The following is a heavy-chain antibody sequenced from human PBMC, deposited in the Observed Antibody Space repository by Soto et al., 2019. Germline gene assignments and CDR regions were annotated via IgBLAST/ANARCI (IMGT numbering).Heavy chain of an antibody. Sequence: SETLSLTCTVSGGSISSSSYYWGWIRQPPGKGLEWIGSIYYSGSTYYNPSLKSRVTISVDTSKNQFSLKLSSVTAADTAVYYCARYYYGSGSYYQSNWFGPWGQGTLVTVSS. CDR3: ARYYYGSGSYYQSNWFGP. D-gene: IGHD3-10*01. V-gene: IGHV4-39*01. CDR2: IYYSGST. J-gene: IGHJ5*02. CDR1: GGSISSSSYY.